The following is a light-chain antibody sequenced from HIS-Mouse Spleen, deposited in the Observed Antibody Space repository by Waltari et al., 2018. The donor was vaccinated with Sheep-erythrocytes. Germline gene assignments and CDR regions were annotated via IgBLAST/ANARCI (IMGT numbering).Light chain of an antibody. CDR2: EGS. Sequence: QSALTQPASVSGSPGQSITISCTGTSSDVGSYYLVSWYQQYPGKAPKLMIYEGSKRPSGVSNHCAGSKSGHKAYLTISVLQAEDEADYCGCSYAGSRTPWVFGGGTKLTVL. V-gene: IGLV2-23*01. CDR1: SSDVGSYYL. CDR3: CSYAGSRTPWV. J-gene: IGLJ3*02.